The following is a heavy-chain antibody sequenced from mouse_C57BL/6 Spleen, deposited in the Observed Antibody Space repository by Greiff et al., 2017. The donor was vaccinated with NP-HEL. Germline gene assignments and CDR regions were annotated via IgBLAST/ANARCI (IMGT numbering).Heavy chain of an antibody. D-gene: IGHD1-1*01. J-gene: IGHJ2*01. V-gene: IGHV1-15*01. Sequence: VQLQQSGAELVRPGASVTLSCKASGYTFTDYEMHWVKQTPVHGLEWIGAIDPETGGTAYNQKFKGKAILTADESSSTAYMELRSLTSEDSAVYYCTRLTTTVVAYYFDYWGQGTTLTVSS. CDR1: GYTFTDYE. CDR2: IDPETGGT. CDR3: TRLTTTVVAYYFDY.